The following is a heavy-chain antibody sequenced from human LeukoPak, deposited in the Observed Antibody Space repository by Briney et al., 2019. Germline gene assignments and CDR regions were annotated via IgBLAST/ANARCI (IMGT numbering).Heavy chain of an antibody. J-gene: IGHJ4*02. Sequence: GGSLRLSCAASGFTFSTYAMHWVRQAPGKGLEWVAVILYDGSNQYYTDSVKGRFTISRDNSRNTLYLQMNSLKVEDTAVYYCAWDFRDYRDYVAYFDSWGQGTLVTVSS. CDR3: AWDFRDYRDYVAYFDS. CDR1: GFTFSTYA. D-gene: IGHD4-17*01. V-gene: IGHV3-30-3*01. CDR2: ILYDGSNQ.